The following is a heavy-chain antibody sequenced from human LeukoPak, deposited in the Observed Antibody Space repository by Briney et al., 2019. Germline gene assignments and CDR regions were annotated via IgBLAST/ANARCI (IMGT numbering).Heavy chain of an antibody. CDR1: GYTFTGYY. CDR3: ARELYDSSGFDY. Sequence: ASVKVSCKASGYTFTGYYMHWVRQAPGQGLEWMGWINPNSGGTKYAQKFQGRVSMTRDTSISTAYMELSGLRSDDTAVYYCARELYDSSGFDYWGQGTLVTVSS. CDR2: INPNSGGT. V-gene: IGHV1-2*02. J-gene: IGHJ4*02. D-gene: IGHD6-19*01.